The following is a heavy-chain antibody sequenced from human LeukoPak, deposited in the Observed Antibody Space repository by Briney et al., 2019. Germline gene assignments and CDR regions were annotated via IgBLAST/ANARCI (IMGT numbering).Heavy chain of an antibody. J-gene: IGHJ6*02. V-gene: IGHV3-66*01. CDR1: GFTVSSNY. CDR3: ARELTGPGYYYYGMDV. D-gene: IGHD3-16*01. CDR2: IYSGGST. Sequence: GGYLRLSCAASGFTVSSNYMSWVRQAPGKGLEWVSVIYSGGSTYYADSVKGRFTISRDNSKNTLYLQMNSLRAEDTAVYYCARELTGPGYYYYGMDVWGQGTTVTVSS.